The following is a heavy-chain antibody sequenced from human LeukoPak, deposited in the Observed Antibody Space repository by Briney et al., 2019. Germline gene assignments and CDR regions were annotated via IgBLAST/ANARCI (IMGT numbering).Heavy chain of an antibody. V-gene: IGHV3-11*01. D-gene: IGHD5-12*01. J-gene: IGHJ4*02. CDR3: ARVATTGYSGYDYLDY. Sequence: PGGSLRLSCAASGFTFSDYYMSWIRQAPGKGLEWVSYISSSGSIIYYADSVKGRFTISRDNAKNSLYLQMNSLRAEDTAVYYCARVATTGYSGYDYLDYWGQGTLVTVSS. CDR1: GFTFSDYY. CDR2: ISSSGSII.